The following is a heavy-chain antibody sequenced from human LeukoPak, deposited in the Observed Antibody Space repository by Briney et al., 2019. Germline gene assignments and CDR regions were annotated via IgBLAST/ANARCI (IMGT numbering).Heavy chain of an antibody. Sequence: PSETLSLTCTVSGGSISGFYWSWIRQPPGRGLEWIAYIYNSVTTNFSPSLKSRATISVDASKNQFSLNLSSVTAADTAVYYCARQDGYSSGYYFDYWGQGTLVTVSS. D-gene: IGHD5-18*01. CDR3: ARQDGYSSGYYFDY. CDR2: IYNSVTT. CDR1: GGSISGFY. J-gene: IGHJ4*02. V-gene: IGHV4-59*08.